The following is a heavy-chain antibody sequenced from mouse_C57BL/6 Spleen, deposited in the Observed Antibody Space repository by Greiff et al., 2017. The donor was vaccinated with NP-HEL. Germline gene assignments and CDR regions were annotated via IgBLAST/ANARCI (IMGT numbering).Heavy chain of an antibody. V-gene: IGHV1-61*01. J-gene: IGHJ3*01. Sequence: QVQLKQPGAELVRPGSSVKLSCKASGYTFTSYWMDWVKQRPGQGLEWIGNIYPSDSETHYNQKFKDKATLTVDKSSSTAYMQLSSLTSEDSAVYYCARRGYHEGFAYWGQGTLVTVSA. CDR1: GYTFTSYW. CDR3: ARRGYHEGFAY. D-gene: IGHD2-2*01. CDR2: IYPSDSET.